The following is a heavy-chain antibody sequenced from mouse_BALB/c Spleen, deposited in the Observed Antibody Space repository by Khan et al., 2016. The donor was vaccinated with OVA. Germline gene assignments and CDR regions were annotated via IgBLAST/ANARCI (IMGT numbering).Heavy chain of an antibody. D-gene: IGHD3-1*01. Sequence: QIQLVQSGAELVRPGTSVKISCKASGYTFTNYWLGWVKQRPGHGLEWIGDIYPGDGYINYNEKFKGRATLTAGTSSSTAYIQISGLTSEDSAVYFCTRWATWFFDVWGAGTTVTVSS. J-gene: IGHJ1*01. CDR2: IYPGDGYI. CDR1: GYTFTNYW. CDR3: TRWATWFFDV. V-gene: IGHV1-63*02.